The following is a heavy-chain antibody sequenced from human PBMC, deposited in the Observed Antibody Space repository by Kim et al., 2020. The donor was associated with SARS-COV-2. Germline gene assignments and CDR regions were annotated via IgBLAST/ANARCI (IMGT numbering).Heavy chain of an antibody. J-gene: IGHJ5*02. V-gene: IGHV4-31*03. CDR3: AREFPEYYDSSGYYPRWFDP. Sequence: SETLSLTCTVSGGSISSGGYYWSWIRQHPGKGLEWIGYIYYSGSTYYNPSLKSRVTISVDTSKNQFSLKLSSVTAADTAGYYCAREFPEYYDSSGYYPRWFDPWGQGTLVTVSS. CDR2: IYYSGST. CDR1: GGSISSGGYY. D-gene: IGHD3-22*01.